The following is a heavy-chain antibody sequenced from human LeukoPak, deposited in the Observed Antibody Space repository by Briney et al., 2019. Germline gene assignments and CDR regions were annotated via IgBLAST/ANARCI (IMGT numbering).Heavy chain of an antibody. CDR2: ISAYNGNT. J-gene: IGHJ6*02. V-gene: IGHV1-18*01. D-gene: IGHD3-10*01. CDR3: ARDRARGTYYYGMDV. Sequence: GASVKVSCKASGYTFTSYGISWVRQAPGQGLEWMGWISAYNGNTNYAQKLQGRVTMTTDTSTSTAYMELRSLRSDDTAVYYCARDRARGTYYYGMDVWGQGTTVTVSS. CDR1: GYTFTSYG.